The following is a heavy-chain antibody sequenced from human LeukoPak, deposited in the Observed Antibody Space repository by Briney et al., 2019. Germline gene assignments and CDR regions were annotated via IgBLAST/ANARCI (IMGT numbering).Heavy chain of an antibody. CDR3: ARDRCSSTSCYPMRDAFDI. CDR2: IIPIFGTA. D-gene: IGHD2-2*01. CDR1: GGTFSSNA. J-gene: IGHJ3*02. Sequence: SVKVSCKASGGTFSSNAISWVRQAPGQGLEWMGGIIPIFGTANYAQKFQGRVTITADESTSTAYVELSSLRSEDTAVYYCARDRCSSTSCYPMRDAFDIWGQGTMVTVSS. V-gene: IGHV1-69*01.